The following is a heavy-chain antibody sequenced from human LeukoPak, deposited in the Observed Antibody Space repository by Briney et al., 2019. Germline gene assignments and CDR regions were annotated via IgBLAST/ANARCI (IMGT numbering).Heavy chain of an antibody. J-gene: IGHJ2*01. V-gene: IGHV1-24*01. D-gene: IGHD2-2*01. CDR3: ARDSAYCSSTSCYPKTNWYFDL. CDR1: GYTLTELS. CDR2: FDPEDGET. Sequence: ASVKVSCKVSGYTLTELSMHWVRQAPGKGLEWMGGFDPEDGETIYAQKFQGRVTMTEDTSTDTAYMELSSLRSEDTAVYYCARDSAYCSSTSCYPKTNWYFDLWGRGTLVTVSS.